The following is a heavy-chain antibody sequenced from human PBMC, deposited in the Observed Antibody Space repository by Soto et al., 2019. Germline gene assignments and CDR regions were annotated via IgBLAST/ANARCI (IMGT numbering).Heavy chain of an antibody. CDR1: GYTFTSYD. J-gene: IGHJ5*02. V-gene: IGHV1-8*01. CDR2: MNPNSGNT. Sequence: ASVKVSCKASGYTFTSYDINWVRQATGQGLEWMGWMNPNSGNTGYAQKFQGRVTMTRNTSISTAYMELSSLRSEDTAVYYCARGVLGFLGAHYWFDPWGQGTLVTVSS. D-gene: IGHD3-16*01. CDR3: ARGVLGFLGAHYWFDP.